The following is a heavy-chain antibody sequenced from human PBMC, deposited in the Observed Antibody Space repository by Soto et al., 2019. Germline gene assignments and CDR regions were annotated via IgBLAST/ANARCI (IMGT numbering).Heavy chain of an antibody. J-gene: IGHJ4*02. CDR2: IIPIFGTA. V-gene: IGHV1-69*01. CDR1: GGTFSSYA. D-gene: IGHD2-15*01. CDR3: ARTPRHYCSGGSCYPKFDY. Sequence: QVQLVQSGAEVKKPGSSVKVSCKASGGTFSSYAISWVRQAPGQGLEWMGGIIPIFGTANYAQKFQGRVTITADESTITAYRELSSLRSEDTAVYYCARTPRHYCSGGSCYPKFDYWGQGTLVTVSS.